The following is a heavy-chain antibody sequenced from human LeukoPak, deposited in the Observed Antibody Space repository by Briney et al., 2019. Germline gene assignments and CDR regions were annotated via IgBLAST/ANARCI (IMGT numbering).Heavy chain of an antibody. V-gene: IGHV4-4*01. CDR3: ARGFRGDNFDY. J-gene: IGHJ4*02. CDR1: GFTFSSYW. D-gene: IGHD7-27*01. CDR2: MYHSGST. Sequence: PGGSLRLSCAASGFTFSSYWMSWVRQAPGKGLEWIGTMYHSGSTNYNPSLKSRVTISVDTSKNQFSLKLSSVTAADTAVYFRARGFRGDNFDYWGQGTLVTVSS.